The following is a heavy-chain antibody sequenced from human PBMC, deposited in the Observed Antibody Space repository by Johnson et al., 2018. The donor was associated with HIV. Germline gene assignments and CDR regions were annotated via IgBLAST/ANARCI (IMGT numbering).Heavy chain of an antibody. CDR1: GFTFSSYA. V-gene: IGHV3-30*04. Sequence: QMLLVESGGGVVQPGRSLRLSCAASGFTFSSYAMHWVRQAPGKGLEWVAVISYDGSTKYYADSVKGRFTISRDNAKNSLYLQMNSLRAEDTAVYYCARSYYYDSSGFRPGAFDIWGQGTMVTVSS. CDR2: ISYDGSTK. D-gene: IGHD3-22*01. CDR3: ARSYYYDSSGFRPGAFDI. J-gene: IGHJ3*02.